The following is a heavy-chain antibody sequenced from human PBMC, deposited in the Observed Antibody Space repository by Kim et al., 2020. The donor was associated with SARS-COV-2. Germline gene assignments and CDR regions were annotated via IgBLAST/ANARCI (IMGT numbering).Heavy chain of an antibody. CDR2: IYYSGST. CDR3: ARDGLWFGTYYYGMDV. J-gene: IGHJ6*02. V-gene: IGHV4-61*01. Sequence: SETLSLTCTVSGGSVSSGSYYWSWIRQPPGKGLEWIGYIYYSGSTNYNPSLKSRATISVDTSKNQFSLKLSSVTAAATAVYYCARDGLWFGTYYYGMDVWGQGTTVTVSS. CDR1: GGSVSSGSYY. D-gene: IGHD3-10*01.